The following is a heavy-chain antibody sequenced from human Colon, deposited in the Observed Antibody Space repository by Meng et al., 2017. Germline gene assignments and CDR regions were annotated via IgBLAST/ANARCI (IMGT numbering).Heavy chain of an antibody. V-gene: IGHV4-4*02. D-gene: IGHD3-16*01. Sequence: QVPRQGSGPGLVKPSETPVLTCAVSGASNTTRNWWNWVRQAPGKGLEWIGDVFHTGGTSYNPSLESRLTISVDRSKNQFYLNLRSVTAADTATYYCARGGDWGFDYWGPGTLVTVSS. J-gene: IGHJ4*02. CDR2: VFHTGGT. CDR3: ARGGDWGFDY. CDR1: GASNTTRNW.